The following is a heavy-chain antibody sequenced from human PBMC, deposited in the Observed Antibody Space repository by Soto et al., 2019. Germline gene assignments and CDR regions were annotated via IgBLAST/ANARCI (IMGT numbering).Heavy chain of an antibody. J-gene: IGHJ4*02. CDR1: GGTFSRSA. V-gene: IGHV1-69*01. CDR2: FIPIFGTA. Sequence: QVQLVQSGAEVRKPGSSVKVSCKASGGTFSRSAFSWVRQAPGQGLEWMGGFIPIFGTANYAQRFQGRLTVTADESTTTAYMELSSLRFEDTAFYFCARNDYPSGIYYYRAFDYWGQGTLVTVSS. CDR3: ARNDYPSGIYYYRAFDY. D-gene: IGHD3-10*01.